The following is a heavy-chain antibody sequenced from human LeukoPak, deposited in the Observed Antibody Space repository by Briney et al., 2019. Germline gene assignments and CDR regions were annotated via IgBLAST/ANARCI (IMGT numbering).Heavy chain of an antibody. D-gene: IGHD3-9*01. CDR3: ARDRPDLRYFDY. CDR1: GFTFDEYA. CDR2: LYGGGNT. Sequence: GGSLRLSCAASGFTFDEYAMHWVRQAPGKGLEWVSVLYGGGNTYYADSVKGRFTISRDNSKNTLYLQMNSLRAEDTAVYYCARDRPDLRYFDYWGQGTLVTVSS. J-gene: IGHJ4*02. V-gene: IGHV3-53*01.